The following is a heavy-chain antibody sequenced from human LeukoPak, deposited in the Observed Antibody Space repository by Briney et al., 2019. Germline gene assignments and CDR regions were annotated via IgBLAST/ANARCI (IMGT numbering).Heavy chain of an antibody. D-gene: IGHD3-3*01. CDR2: INHSGST. V-gene: IGHV4-34*01. Sequence: SSETLSLTCAVYGGSFSGYYWSWIRQPPGKGLEWIGEINHSGSTNYNPSLKSRVTISVDTSKNQFSLKLSSVTAADTAVYYCARDNYYDFWSGYRGFLDYWSQGTLVTVSS. CDR1: GGSFSGYY. CDR3: ARDNYYDFWSGYRGFLDY. J-gene: IGHJ4*02.